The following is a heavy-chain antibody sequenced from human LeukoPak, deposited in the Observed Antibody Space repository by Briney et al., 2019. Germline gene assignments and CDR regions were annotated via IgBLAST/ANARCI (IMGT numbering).Heavy chain of an antibody. J-gene: IGHJ4*02. V-gene: IGHV3-48*01. CDR2: IGIDSGNT. CDR3: ARDYKYAFDN. CDR1: GFTFSDYS. D-gene: IGHD5-24*01. Sequence: AGSLRLSCAASGFTFSDYSMNWVRQAPGKGLEWISYIGIDSGNTNYADSVKGRFTISGDKAKNSLYLQMNSLRVEDTAVYYCARDYKYAFDNWGQGTLVTVSS.